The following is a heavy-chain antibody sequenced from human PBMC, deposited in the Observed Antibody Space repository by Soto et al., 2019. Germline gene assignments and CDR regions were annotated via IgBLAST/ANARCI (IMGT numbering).Heavy chain of an antibody. Sequence: LKISCKGSGYSFPSYWISWVRQMPGKGLEWMGRIDPSDSYTNYSPSFQGHVTISADKSISTAYLQWSSLKASDTAMYYCAAPQVKVDCSGGSCHDAFDIWGQGTMVTVSS. V-gene: IGHV5-10-1*01. D-gene: IGHD2-15*01. CDR2: IDPSDSYT. J-gene: IGHJ3*02. CDR1: GYSFPSYW. CDR3: AAPQVKVDCSGGSCHDAFDI.